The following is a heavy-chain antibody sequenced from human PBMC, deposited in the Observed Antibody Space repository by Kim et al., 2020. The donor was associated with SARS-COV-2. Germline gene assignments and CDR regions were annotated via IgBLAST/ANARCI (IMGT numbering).Heavy chain of an antibody. Sequence: KGSFTISRENAKNSLYLQMNSLRDEDTAVYYCAREMPNSFPVVVVAACEYWGQGTLVTVSS. J-gene: IGHJ4*02. CDR3: AREMPNSFPVVVVAACEY. V-gene: IGHV3-48*02. D-gene: IGHD2-15*01.